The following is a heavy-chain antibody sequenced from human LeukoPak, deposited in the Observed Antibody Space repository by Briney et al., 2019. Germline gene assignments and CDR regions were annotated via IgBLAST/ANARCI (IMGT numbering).Heavy chain of an antibody. V-gene: IGHV3-7*01. CDR2: INEDGREE. Sequence: GGSLRLSSAASGFTLCGFWMSWVPQAPGKGLEWVANINEDGREEHYVDSVKGRFTISTDNGTNSLFLQMNRPRAQDTAVYYCNNGGHLDYWGQGTLVTVSS. J-gene: IGHJ4*02. D-gene: IGHD1/OR15-1a*01. CDR1: GFTLCGFW. CDR3: NNGGHLDY.